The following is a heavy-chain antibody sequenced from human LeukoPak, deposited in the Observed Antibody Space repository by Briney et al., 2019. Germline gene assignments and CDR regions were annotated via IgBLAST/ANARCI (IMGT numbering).Heavy chain of an antibody. CDR2: ISWDGGTT. CDR1: GFTFDDYA. J-gene: IGHJ6*03. CDR3: SRGVVIDFYYYYMDV. V-gene: IGHV3-43D*03. D-gene: IGHD3-10*01. Sequence: SGGSLRLSCAASGFTFDDYAMHWVRQPPGKGLEWVSLISWDGGTTYYADSVKGRFTISRDNSKNSLFLQMNSLRPEDSALYYCSRGVVIDFYYYYMDVWGKGTTVTVSS.